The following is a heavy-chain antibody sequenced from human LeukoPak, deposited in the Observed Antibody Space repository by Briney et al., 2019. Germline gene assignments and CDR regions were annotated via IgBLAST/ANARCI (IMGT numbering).Heavy chain of an antibody. V-gene: IGHV4-34*01. J-gene: IGHJ3*02. CDR1: GGSFSGYY. CDR2: INHSGST. Sequence: SETLSLTCAVYGGSFSGYYWSWTRQPPGKGLEWIGEINHSGSTNYNPSLKSRVTISVDTSKNQFSLKLSSVTAADTAVYYCARPPNYYDSSGYYYAAFDIWGQGTMVTVSS. CDR3: ARPPNYYDSSGYYYAAFDI. D-gene: IGHD3-22*01.